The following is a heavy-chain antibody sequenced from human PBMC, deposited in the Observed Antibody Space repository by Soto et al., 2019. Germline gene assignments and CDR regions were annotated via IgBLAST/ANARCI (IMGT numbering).Heavy chain of an antibody. D-gene: IGHD1-26*01. CDR3: APTGLVGATSQFDY. V-gene: IGHV3-23*01. Sequence: GGSLRLSCAASGFAFSTSGVSWVRQAPGKGLEWVSGISALGGRTDYADSVKGRSTISRDNSKNTPYLQMNSLRAEDTAVYYCAPTGLVGATSQFDYWGQGTLVTVSS. J-gene: IGHJ4*02. CDR2: ISALGGRT. CDR1: GFAFSTSG.